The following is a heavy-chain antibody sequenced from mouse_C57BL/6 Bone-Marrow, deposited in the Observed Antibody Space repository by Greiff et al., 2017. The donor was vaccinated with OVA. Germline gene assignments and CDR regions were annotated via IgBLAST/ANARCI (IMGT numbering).Heavy chain of an antibody. CDR1: GYTFTSYW. Sequence: QVQLQQPGAELVKPGASVKVSCKASGYTFTSYWMHWVKQRPGQGLEWIGRIHPSDSDTNYNQKFKGKATLTVDKSSSTAYMKLSSLTSEDSAVYYCAIVPYHYGSRGYWGQGTTLTVSS. CDR2: IHPSDSDT. J-gene: IGHJ2*01. V-gene: IGHV1-74*01. D-gene: IGHD1-1*01. CDR3: AIVPYHYGSRGY.